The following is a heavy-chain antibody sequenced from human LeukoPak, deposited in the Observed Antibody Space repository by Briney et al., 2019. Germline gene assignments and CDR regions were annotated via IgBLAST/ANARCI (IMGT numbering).Heavy chain of an antibody. V-gene: IGHV3-9*03. D-gene: IGHD1-26*01. Sequence: GRSLRLSCAASGFTFDDYAMHWVRQAPGKGLEWVSGISWNSGSIGYADSVKGRFTISRDNAKNSLYLQMNSLRAEDMALYYCAKALSVGATTDAFDISGQGTMVTVSS. CDR1: GFTFDDYA. CDR2: ISWNSGSI. J-gene: IGHJ3*02. CDR3: AKALSVGATTDAFDI.